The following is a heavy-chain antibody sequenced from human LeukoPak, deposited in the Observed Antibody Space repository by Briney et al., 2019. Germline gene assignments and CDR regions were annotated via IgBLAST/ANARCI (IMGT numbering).Heavy chain of an antibody. CDR1: GGSISSSSYY. CDR2: IYYSGST. J-gene: IGHJ3*02. CDR3: ARYRRDDAFDI. D-gene: IGHD2-2*01. V-gene: IGHV4-39*01. Sequence: SETLSLTCTVSGGSISSSSYYWGWIRQPPGKGLEWIGSIYYSGSTYYNPSLKSRVTISVDTPKNQFSLKLSSVTAADTAVYYCARYRRDDAFDIWAKGQWSPSLQ.